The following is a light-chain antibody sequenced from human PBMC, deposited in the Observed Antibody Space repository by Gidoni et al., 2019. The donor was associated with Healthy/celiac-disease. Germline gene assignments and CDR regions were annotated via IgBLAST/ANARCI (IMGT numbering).Light chain of an antibody. CDR3: QQYNSYSPCS. CDR2: KAS. Sequence: DIQMTQSPSTLSASVGDRVTITCRASQSISSWLAWYQQKPGKAPKLLIYKASSLESVVPSRFSGSGSGTEFTLTISSLQPDDFATYYCQQYNSYSPCSFGQXTKLEIK. V-gene: IGKV1-5*03. J-gene: IGKJ2*04. CDR1: QSISSW.